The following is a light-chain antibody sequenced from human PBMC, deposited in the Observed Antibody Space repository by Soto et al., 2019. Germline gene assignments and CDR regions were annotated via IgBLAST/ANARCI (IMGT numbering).Light chain of an antibody. J-gene: IGKJ1*01. Sequence: EIVLTQSPGTLSLSPGERATLSCRASQSVSVNSLAWYQQKGGQAPRLLIYAASTRATGVPDRFSGTGSGTDFALTISRLETDDSATYYCQQYTNTNNPWMFGQGTKVDIK. V-gene: IGKV3-20*01. CDR2: AAS. CDR1: QSVSVNS. CDR3: QQYTNTNNPWM.